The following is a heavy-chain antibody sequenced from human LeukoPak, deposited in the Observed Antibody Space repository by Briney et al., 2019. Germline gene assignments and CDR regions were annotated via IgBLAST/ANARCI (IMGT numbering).Heavy chain of an antibody. CDR1: GFTFDDYA. J-gene: IGHJ4*02. D-gene: IGHD6-19*01. CDR2: ISWDGGST. CDR3: AKAGYSSGWYYFDY. V-gene: IGHV3-43D*03. Sequence: GGSLRLSCAASGFTFDDYAMHWVRQAPGKGLEWVSLISWDGGSTYYADSVKGRFTISRDNSKNSLYLQMNSPRAEDTALYYCAKAGYSSGWYYFDYWGQGTLVAVSS.